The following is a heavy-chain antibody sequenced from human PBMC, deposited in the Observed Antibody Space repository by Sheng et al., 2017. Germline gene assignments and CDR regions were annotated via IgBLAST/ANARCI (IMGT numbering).Heavy chain of an antibody. D-gene: IGHD6-6*01. Sequence: EVQLVESGGGLVQPGGSLRLSCAASGFTFSSYWMHWVRQGPGTGLAWVSRIKTDGTTTNYADSVKGRFTISRDNAKNTLYLQMDSLRAEDTAVYYCARGSYTSSKIDYWGQGTLVTV. V-gene: IGHV3-74*01. CDR1: GFTFSSYW. CDR2: IKTDGTTT. CDR3: ARGSYTSSKIDY. J-gene: IGHJ4*02.